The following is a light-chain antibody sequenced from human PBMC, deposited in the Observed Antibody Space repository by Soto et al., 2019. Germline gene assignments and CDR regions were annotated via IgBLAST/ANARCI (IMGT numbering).Light chain of an antibody. Sequence: EIELTQSPGTLSLSPGERATLSCRASQSVSESYLAWFQQKPGQAPRLLIYGASSRATGIPHRFSGIGSGTDFTLTISTLEPEYLPVYSFNPNASSTRTSGQETKEQIK. CDR3: NPNASSTRT. CDR1: QSVSESY. CDR2: GAS. V-gene: IGKV3-20*01. J-gene: IGKJ1*01.